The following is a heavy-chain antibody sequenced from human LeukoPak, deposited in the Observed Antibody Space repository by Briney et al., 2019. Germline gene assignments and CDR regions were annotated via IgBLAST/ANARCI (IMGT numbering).Heavy chain of an antibody. Sequence: SETLSLTCTVSGGSVSSGSYYWSGIRQPPGKGLEWIGYIYYSGNTNYNPSLKSRVTISVDTSKNQFSLKLSSVTAADTAVYYCARVGYDSSGYTPHFDYWGQGTLVTVSS. CDR2: IYYSGNT. CDR1: GGSVSSGSYY. CDR3: ARVGYDSSGYTPHFDY. V-gene: IGHV4-61*01. D-gene: IGHD3-22*01. J-gene: IGHJ4*02.